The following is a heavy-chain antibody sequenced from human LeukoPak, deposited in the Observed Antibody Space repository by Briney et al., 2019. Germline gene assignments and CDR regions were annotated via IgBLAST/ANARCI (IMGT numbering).Heavy chain of an antibody. J-gene: IGHJ4*02. CDR3: ARVDDYVWGRPFDY. CDR1: GYTFTSYG. D-gene: IGHD3-16*01. Sequence: GASVKVSCKASGYTFTSYGISWVRRAPGQGLEWMGLISAYNGNTNYAQKLQGRVTMTTDTSTSTAYMELRSLRSDDTAVYYCARVDDYVWGRPFDYWGQGTLVTVSS. V-gene: IGHV1-18*01. CDR2: ISAYNGNT.